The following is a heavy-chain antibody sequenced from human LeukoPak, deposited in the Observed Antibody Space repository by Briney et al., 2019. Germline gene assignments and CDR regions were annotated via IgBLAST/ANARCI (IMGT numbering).Heavy chain of an antibody. CDR1: GFTFSNYW. Sequence: GGSLRLSCAASGFTFSNYWMAWVRQAPGKGLEWVANIKHDGTETYYVDSVKGRFTISKDNAKDSLYLQMNSLRVEDTALYYCTWGGGYSSSAWGQGTLVTVSS. CDR2: IKHDGTET. V-gene: IGHV3-7*04. D-gene: IGHD6-13*01. CDR3: TWGGGYSSSA. J-gene: IGHJ5*02.